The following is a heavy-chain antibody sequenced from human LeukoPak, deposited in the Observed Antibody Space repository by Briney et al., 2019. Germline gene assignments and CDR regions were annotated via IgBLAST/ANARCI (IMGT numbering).Heavy chain of an antibody. CDR2: IYWNDDN. J-gene: IGHJ4*02. D-gene: IGHD4-17*01. Sequence: SGSTLVKPTQTLTLTCTFSGFSLSTSGVGVGWIRQPPGKALEWLALIYWNDDNRYSPSLKRRLTITKDTSKNQVVLTMTNMDRVDTATYYCAHYGDYRFLYYFDYWGQGTLVTVSS. CDR3: AHYGDYRFLYYFDY. V-gene: IGHV2-5*01. CDR1: GFSLSTSGVG.